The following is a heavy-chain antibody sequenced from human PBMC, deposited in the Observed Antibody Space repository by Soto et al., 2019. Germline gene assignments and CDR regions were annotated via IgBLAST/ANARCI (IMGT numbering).Heavy chain of an antibody. CDR2: ISAYNGNT. CDR1: GYTFTSYG. Sequence: QVQLVQSGAEVKKPGASVKVSCKASGYTFTSYGISWVRQAPGQGLEWMGWISAYNGNTNYAQKLQGRGTMTTDPSTSTAYIELRSLRSDDTAVYYCARDDRYDILTGYYSYYYGMDVWGQGTTVTVSS. CDR3: ARDDRYDILTGYYSYYYGMDV. V-gene: IGHV1-18*01. D-gene: IGHD3-9*01. J-gene: IGHJ6*02.